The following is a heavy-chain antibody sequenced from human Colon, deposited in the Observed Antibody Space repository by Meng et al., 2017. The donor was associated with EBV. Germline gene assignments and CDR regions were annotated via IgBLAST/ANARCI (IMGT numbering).Heavy chain of an antibody. J-gene: IGHJ4*02. V-gene: IGHV4-31*03. CDR1: GGSVSSGDYY. CDR2: IYYSGST. Sequence: QVDLRESGPGPVKPAQSLTLTGTDSGGSVSSGDYYCTCIRQHPGKGLEWFGHIYYSGSTFYNPSLKRRVIISIDTSKNQFSLNLRSVTAADTSVYYCARVSSGWDYFDYWGQGTLVTVSS. D-gene: IGHD6-19*01. CDR3: ARVSSGWDYFDY.